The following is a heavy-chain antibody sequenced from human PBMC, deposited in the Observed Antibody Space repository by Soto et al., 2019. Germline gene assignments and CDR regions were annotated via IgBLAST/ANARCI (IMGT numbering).Heavy chain of an antibody. D-gene: IGHD3-3*01. CDR1: GFTFSSYA. CDR3: AKGGLEWYIPPFDY. Sequence: PGGSLRLSCAASGFTFSSYAVSWVRQAPGKGLEWVSAISVSGGSTYYADSVKGRFTISRDNSKNTLYLQMNSLRDADTAVYYCAKGGLEWYIPPFDYWGQGTLVTVSS. CDR2: ISVSGGST. J-gene: IGHJ4*02. V-gene: IGHV3-23*01.